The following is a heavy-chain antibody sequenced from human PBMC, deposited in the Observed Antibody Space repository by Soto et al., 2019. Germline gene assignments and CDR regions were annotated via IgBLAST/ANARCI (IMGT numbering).Heavy chain of an antibody. J-gene: IGHJ4*02. Sequence: GGSLRFSCAASGFTFSSYAMSWVRQAPGKGLEWVSGISGTGGGTFYADSVKGRFTISRDDSKNTLYLQMNSLRAEDTAVYYCAKSPGYSSGWYSNYYFNYWGQGTLVTVSS. CDR3: AKSPGYSSGWYSNYYFNY. V-gene: IGHV3-23*01. D-gene: IGHD6-19*01. CDR2: ISGTGGGT. CDR1: GFTFSSYA.